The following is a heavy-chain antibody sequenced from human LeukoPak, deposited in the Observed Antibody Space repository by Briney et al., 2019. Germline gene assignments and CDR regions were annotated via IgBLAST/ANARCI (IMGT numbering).Heavy chain of an antibody. CDR3: ARLGSYHDF. J-gene: IGHJ4*02. CDR2: VHTSGGS. Sequence: SETLSLTCTVSGASISHYYWSWIRQTPERALEWMGHVHTSGGSTYYPSLKTRLPMSIDTSRSQLSLKRPSVTAADTAVYFCARLGSYHDFWGQGALVTVSS. V-gene: IGHV4-4*09. D-gene: IGHD1-26*01. CDR1: GASISHYY.